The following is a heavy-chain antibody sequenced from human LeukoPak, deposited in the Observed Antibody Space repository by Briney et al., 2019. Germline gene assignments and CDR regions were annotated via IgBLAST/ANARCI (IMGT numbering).Heavy chain of an antibody. CDR2: IRSSGDSI. CDR3: ARDGGTRLKYSFGYGDF. D-gene: IGHD3-22*01. V-gene: IGHV3-48*03. CDR1: GFTFSSYE. Sequence: GGSLRLSCAASGFTFSSYEMNWVRQTPGKGLEWVAYIRSSGDSIHYADSVKGRFTISRDNAKNSLYLQMNSLRAEDTAVYYCARDGGTRLKYSFGYGDFWGQGTLVTVSS. J-gene: IGHJ4*02.